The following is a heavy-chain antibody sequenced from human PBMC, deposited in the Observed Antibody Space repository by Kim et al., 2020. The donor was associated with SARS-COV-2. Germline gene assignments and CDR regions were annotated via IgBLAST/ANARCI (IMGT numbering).Heavy chain of an antibody. D-gene: IGHD2-15*01. V-gene: IGHV4-39*01. J-gene: IGHJ4*02. CDR3: GSAGGCCGSRPYYFDY. Sequence: SETLSLTCTVSGGSISSNTYYWAWIRQPPGKGLEFIGSFYYSGSTYYNPSLKSRVAIFVDTSKNQFSLILTSVTAADTAVYYCGSAGGCCGSRPYYFDYWSQGTLVTVSS. CDR1: GGSISSNTYY. CDR2: FYYSGST.